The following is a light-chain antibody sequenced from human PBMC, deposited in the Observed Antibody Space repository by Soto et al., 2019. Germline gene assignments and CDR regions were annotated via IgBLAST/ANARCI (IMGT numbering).Light chain of an antibody. CDR2: EVN. J-gene: IGLJ1*01. Sequence: QSVLTQPPSASGSPGQSVAISCPGTSSVVGGYNLGSQSLQHPSKAPILMIYEVNKRPSGVPDHFSGSKSGNTASLTVSGLQAEDEADYYCSSYAGSSNVFGTGTKVTVL. V-gene: IGLV2-8*01. CDR3: SSYAGSSNV. CDR1: SSVVGGYNL.